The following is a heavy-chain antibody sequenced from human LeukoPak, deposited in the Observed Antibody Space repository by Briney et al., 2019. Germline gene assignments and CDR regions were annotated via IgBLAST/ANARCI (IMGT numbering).Heavy chain of an antibody. V-gene: IGHV3-30-3*01. Sequence: GGSLRLSCAASGFTFSSYAMHWVRQAPGKGLEWVAVISYDGSNKYYADSVKGRFTISGDNSKNTLYLQMNSLRAEDTAVYYCARDRLLRRYDFWSGYYGNRYYYYGMDVWGQGTTVTVSS. D-gene: IGHD3-3*01. J-gene: IGHJ6*02. CDR1: GFTFSSYA. CDR2: ISYDGSNK. CDR3: ARDRLLRRYDFWSGYYGNRYYYYGMDV.